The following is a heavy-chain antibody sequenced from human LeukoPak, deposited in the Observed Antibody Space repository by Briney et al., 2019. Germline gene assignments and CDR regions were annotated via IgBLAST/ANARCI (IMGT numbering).Heavy chain of an antibody. CDR2: ISGSGGST. CDR3: AHGGRHP. CDR1: GFTFSSYA. Sequence: PGGSLRLSCAASGFTFSSYAMSWFRQAPGKGLEWVSAISGSGGSTYYADSVKGRFTISRDNSKNTLYLQMNNMRAEDTAVYYSAHGGRHPGGQGTLVTVTS. D-gene: IGHD1-1*01. J-gene: IGHJ4*02. V-gene: IGHV3-23*01.